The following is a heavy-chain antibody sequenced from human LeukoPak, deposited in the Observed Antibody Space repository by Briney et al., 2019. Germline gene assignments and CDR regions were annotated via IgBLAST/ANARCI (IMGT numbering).Heavy chain of an antibody. CDR1: GYIFTDYY. J-gene: IGHJ4*02. D-gene: IGHD2-21*02. V-gene: IGHV1-2*02. Sequence: ASVKVSCKASGYIFTDYYMHWVRQAPGQGLEWMGWINPNNGGTKYVQKFQGRVTMTRDTSISTAYMELSSLRSEDTAMYYCATGYCGGDCWDPTRGYYFDYWGQGTLVTVSS. CDR2: INPNNGGT. CDR3: ATGYCGGDCWDPTRGYYFDY.